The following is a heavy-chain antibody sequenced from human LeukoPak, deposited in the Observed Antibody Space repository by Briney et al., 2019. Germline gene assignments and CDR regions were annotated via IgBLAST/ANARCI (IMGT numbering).Heavy chain of an antibody. V-gene: IGHV1-69*05. CDR3: ARSTYYEDY. Sequence: SVKVSCKASGGTFSSSAISWVRQAPGQGLEWMGGIIPIFGTANYAQKLQGRVTMTTDTSTSTAYMELRSLRSDDTAVYYCARSTYYEDYWGQGTLVTVSS. CDR2: IIPIFGTA. J-gene: IGHJ4*02. CDR1: GGTFSSSA. D-gene: IGHD3-16*01.